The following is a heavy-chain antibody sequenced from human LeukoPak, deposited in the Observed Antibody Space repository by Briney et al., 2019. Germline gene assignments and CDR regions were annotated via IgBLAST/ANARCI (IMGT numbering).Heavy chain of an antibody. CDR2: ISVSGGST. V-gene: IGHV3-23*01. CDR1: GFTYSSYA. CDR3: AKERSRGGDCLDY. Sequence: PGGSLRLSCAASGFTYSSYAMSWVRQAPGEGLEWVSAISVSGGSTYYADSVKGRFTISRDNSKNTLYLQMNSLRAEETAVYYCAKERSRGGDCLDYWGQGTLVTVSS. D-gene: IGHD2-21*02. J-gene: IGHJ4*02.